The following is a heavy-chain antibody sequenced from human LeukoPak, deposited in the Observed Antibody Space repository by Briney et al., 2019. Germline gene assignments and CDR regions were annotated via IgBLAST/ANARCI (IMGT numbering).Heavy chain of an antibody. CDR2: IYYSGST. D-gene: IGHD3-22*01. CDR1: GGSISSSSYY. CDR3: ARINYDSSGYYPYYYYGMDV. V-gene: IGHV4-39*07. Sequence: SETLSLTCTVSGGSISSSSYYWGWIRQPPGKGLEWIGSIYYSGSTYYNPSLKSRVTISVDTSKNQFSLKLSSVTAADTAVYYCARINYDSSGYYPYYYYGMDVWGQGTTVTVSS. J-gene: IGHJ6*02.